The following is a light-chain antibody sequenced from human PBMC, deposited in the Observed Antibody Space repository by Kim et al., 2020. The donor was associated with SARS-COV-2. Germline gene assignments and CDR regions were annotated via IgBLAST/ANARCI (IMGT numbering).Light chain of an antibody. Sequence: GQRVSKSCSGSRSNIGSDYVDWYQQHPGTAHKLLMYRNNQRHSGVPDRFSGSKSGTSDSLAISGLRSEDEADYYCAAWDDGLSGPVFGGGTQLTVL. CDR3: AAWDDGLSGPV. CDR1: RSNIGSDY. J-gene: IGLJ3*02. V-gene: IGLV1-47*01. CDR2: RNN.